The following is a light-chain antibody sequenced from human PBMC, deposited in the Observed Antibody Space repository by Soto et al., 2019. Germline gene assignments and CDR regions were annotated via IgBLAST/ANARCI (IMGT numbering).Light chain of an antibody. CDR2: EVS. J-gene: IGLJ1*01. CDR1: GSDVGDYNY. V-gene: IGLV2-8*01. Sequence: VLTQPPSASGSPGQSVTISCTGTGSDVGDYNYVSWYQQHPGKAPKLMIYEVSKRPSGVPDRFSGSKSGNTASLTVSGLQAEDEANYYCSSYTGSSYVFGTGTKVTVL. CDR3: SSYTGSSYV.